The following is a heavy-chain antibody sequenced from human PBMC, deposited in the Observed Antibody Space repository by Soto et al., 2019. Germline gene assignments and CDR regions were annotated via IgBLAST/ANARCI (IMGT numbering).Heavy chain of an antibody. CDR2: ISPAGAT. CDR1: GGSFSTNH. D-gene: IGHD2-15*01. CDR3: ARVLAAQSFYFAF. V-gene: IGHV4-34*01. Sequence: QVQLHQWGAGLVRPSETLALTCAVNGGSFSTNHWSWIRQSPGKGLAWIGEISPAGATNFNPTPRVPLAMSVETSKRQFSLHLTSVTAADTAVYFCARVLAAQSFYFAFWGQGTLVTVSS. J-gene: IGHJ4*02.